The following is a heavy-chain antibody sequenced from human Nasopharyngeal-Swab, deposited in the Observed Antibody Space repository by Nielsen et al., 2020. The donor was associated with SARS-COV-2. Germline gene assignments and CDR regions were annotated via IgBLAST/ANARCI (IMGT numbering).Heavy chain of an antibody. CDR3: ARGAGGHYGSGSYYKGYYYYGMDV. J-gene: IGHJ6*02. CDR2: IYYSGST. V-gene: IGHV4-59*13. CDR1: GGSISSYY. D-gene: IGHD3-10*01. Sequence: SETLSLTCTVSGGSISSYYWRWIRQPPGKGLEWIGYIYYSGSTNYNPSLKSRVTISVDTSKNQFSLKLSSVTAADTAVYYCARGAGGHYGSGSYYKGYYYYGMDVWGQGTTVTVSS.